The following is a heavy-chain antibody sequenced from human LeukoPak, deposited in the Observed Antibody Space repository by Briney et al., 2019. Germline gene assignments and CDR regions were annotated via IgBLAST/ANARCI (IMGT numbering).Heavy chain of an antibody. J-gene: IGHJ4*02. CDR1: GFSFSRYW. V-gene: IGHV3-23*01. Sequence: GGSLRLSCVASGFSFSRYWMSWVRQAPGKGLEWVSAISGSGGSTYYADSVKGRFTISRDNSKNTLYLQMNSLRAEDTAVYYCAKGESSGWYVISPFDYWGQGTLVTVSS. CDR3: AKGESSGWYVISPFDY. D-gene: IGHD6-19*01. CDR2: ISGSGGST.